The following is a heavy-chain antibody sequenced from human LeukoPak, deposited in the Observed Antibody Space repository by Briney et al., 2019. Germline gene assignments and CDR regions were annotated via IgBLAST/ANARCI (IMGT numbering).Heavy chain of an antibody. Sequence: PGGSLRLSCAASGSTFSIYGMHWVRQVPGKGLEWVALISDDGSTKFYADSVKGRFTISRDNSKNTLSLQMNSLRAEDTAVYYCARDRCGGDCYCFDYWGQGTLVTVSS. D-gene: IGHD2-21*02. J-gene: IGHJ4*02. V-gene: IGHV3-33*01. CDR3: ARDRCGGDCYCFDY. CDR1: GSTFSIYG. CDR2: ISDDGSTK.